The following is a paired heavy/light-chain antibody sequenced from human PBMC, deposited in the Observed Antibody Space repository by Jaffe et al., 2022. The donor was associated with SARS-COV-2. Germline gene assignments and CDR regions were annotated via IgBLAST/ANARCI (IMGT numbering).Light chain of an antibody. J-gene: IGLJ2*01. Sequence: QSALTQPPSASGPPGQSVTISCSGSNSDIGAYDYVSWYQQYPGKAPKLIIFEVNKRPSGVPDRFSGSASGNTASLTVSGLQTEDEADYFCSSYAGNYNLIFGGGTKLTVL. CDR2: EVN. V-gene: IGLV2-8*01. CDR1: NSDIGAYDY. CDR3: SSYAGNYNLI.
Heavy chain of an antibody. V-gene: IGHV4-38-2*02. D-gene: IGHD6-13*01. CDR2: VHSTGIT. Sequence: QMQLQESGPGLVKPSETLSLTCSVSGYSITNGYYWGWIRQTPGKGLEWIGSVHSTGITYYNPSLKSRATVSVDTSNNQFSLKLDSVIVADTALYYCARAHSRAASASNFFDPWGQGTQVTVSS. CDR3: ARAHSRAASASNFFDP. CDR1: GYSITNGYY. J-gene: IGHJ5*02.